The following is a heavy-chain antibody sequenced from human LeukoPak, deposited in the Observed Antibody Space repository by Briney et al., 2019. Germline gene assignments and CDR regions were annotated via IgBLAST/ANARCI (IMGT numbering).Heavy chain of an antibody. D-gene: IGHD6-6*01. J-gene: IGHJ6*03. CDR1: GGSISSGGYY. Sequence: SQTLSLTCTVSGGSISSGGYYWSWIRQPPGKGLEWIGYIYHSGSTYYNPSLKSRVTISVDRSKNQFSLKLSSVTAADTAVYYCARGASSSFLIYYYYYMDVWGKGTTVSVSS. CDR3: ARGASSSFLIYYYYYMDV. V-gene: IGHV4-30-2*01. CDR2: IYHSGST.